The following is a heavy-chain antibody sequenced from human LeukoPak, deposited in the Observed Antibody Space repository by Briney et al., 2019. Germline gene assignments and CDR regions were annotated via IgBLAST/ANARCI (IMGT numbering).Heavy chain of an antibody. J-gene: IGHJ5*02. D-gene: IGHD3-3*02. CDR1: GGSISSYY. CDR3: ARGDSIFGVVMGWFDP. V-gene: IGHV4-59*01. CDR2: TYYSGST. Sequence: SETLSLTCTVSGGSISSYYWSWIRQPPGKGLEWIGYTYYSGSTNYNPSLKSRVTISVDTSKNQFSLKLSSVTAADTAVYYCARGDSIFGVVMGWFDPWGQGTLVTVSS.